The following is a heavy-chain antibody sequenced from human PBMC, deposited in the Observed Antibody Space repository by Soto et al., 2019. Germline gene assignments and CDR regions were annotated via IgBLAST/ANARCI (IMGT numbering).Heavy chain of an antibody. CDR3: ARYVRDRIWGGTVYYFDY. CDR1: GGSISSSSYY. J-gene: IGHJ4*02. V-gene: IGHV4-39*01. D-gene: IGHD2-15*01. CDR2: IYYSGST. Sequence: SETLSLTCTVSGGSISSSSYYWGWIRQPPGKGLEWIGSIYYSGSTYYNPSLKSRVTISVDTSKNQFSLKLSSVTAADTAVYYCARYVRDRIWGGTVYYFDYWGQGTLVTVSS.